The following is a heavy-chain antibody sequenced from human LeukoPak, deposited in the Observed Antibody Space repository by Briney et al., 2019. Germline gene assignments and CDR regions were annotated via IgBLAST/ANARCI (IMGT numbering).Heavy chain of an antibody. CDR3: AREGSSGWTYNWFDP. Sequence: ASVKVSCKASGGTFSSYAISWVRQAPGQGLEWMGGIIPIFGTANYAQKFQGRVTITADESTSTAYMELSSLRSEDTAVYYCAREGSSGWTYNWFDPWGQGTLVTVSS. CDR1: GGTFSSYA. CDR2: IIPIFGTA. V-gene: IGHV1-69*13. D-gene: IGHD6-19*01. J-gene: IGHJ5*02.